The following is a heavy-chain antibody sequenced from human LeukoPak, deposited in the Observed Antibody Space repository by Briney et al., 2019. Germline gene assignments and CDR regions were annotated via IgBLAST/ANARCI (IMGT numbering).Heavy chain of an antibody. D-gene: IGHD1-26*01. CDR1: GGSFSGYY. J-gene: IGHJ5*02. Sequence: SETLSLTCAVYGGSFSGYYWSWIRQPPGKGLEWIGSIHYSARIYYNPSLKSRLTISPDTSKNQFSLKLTSVTAADTAVYYCTREVRSAWASFDPWGQGTLVIVSS. CDR3: TREVRSAWASFDP. V-gene: IGHV4-34*01. CDR2: IHYSARI.